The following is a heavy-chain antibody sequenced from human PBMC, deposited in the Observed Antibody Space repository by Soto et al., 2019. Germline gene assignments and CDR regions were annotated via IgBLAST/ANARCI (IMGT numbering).Heavy chain of an antibody. CDR1: GYTFTMYG. CDR2: ISAYNGNT. J-gene: IGHJ6*02. CDR3: ARDLKGYCSGGSCYPYYYYYGMDV. V-gene: IGHV1-18*04. D-gene: IGHD2-15*01. Sequence: ASVKVSYKASGYTFTMYGISCVLQSPLQGLDGMGCISAYNGNTNYAQKLQGRVTMTTDTSTSTAYMELRSLRSDDTAVYYCARDLKGYCSGGSCYPYYYYYGMDVWGQGTTVTVSS.